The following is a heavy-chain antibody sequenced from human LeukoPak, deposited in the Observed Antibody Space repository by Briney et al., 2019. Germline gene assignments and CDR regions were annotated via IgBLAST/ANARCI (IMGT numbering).Heavy chain of an antibody. CDR1: GYTFTGYY. CDR3: ARTVRMTTVTKGNWFDP. V-gene: IGHV1-2*02. CDR2: INPNSGGT. D-gene: IGHD4-17*01. Sequence: ASVKVSCKASGYTFTGYYMYWVRQAPGQGLEWMGWINPNSGGTNYAQKFQGRVTMTRDTSISTAYMELSRLRSDDTAVYYCARTVRMTTVTKGNWFDPWGQGTLVTVSS. J-gene: IGHJ5*02.